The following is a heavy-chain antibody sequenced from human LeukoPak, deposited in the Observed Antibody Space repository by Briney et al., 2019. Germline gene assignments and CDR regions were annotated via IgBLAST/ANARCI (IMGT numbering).Heavy chain of an antibody. D-gene: IGHD3-16*02. CDR2: ISSNSTYI. CDR1: GFTFNSYI. V-gene: IGHV3-21*06. J-gene: IGHJ4*02. Sequence: GGSLRLSCAASGFTFNSYIMNWVRQAPGKGLEWVSSISSNSTYIYYADSVKGRFTISRDNAKNSLYLQMNSLRAEDTAVYYCARDPYNYVWGTYRYTSQPFDYWGQGTLVTVSS. CDR3: ARDPYNYVWGTYRYTSQPFDY.